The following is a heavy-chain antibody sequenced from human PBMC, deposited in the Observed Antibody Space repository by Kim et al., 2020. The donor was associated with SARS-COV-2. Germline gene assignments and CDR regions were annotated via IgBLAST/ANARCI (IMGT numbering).Heavy chain of an antibody. D-gene: IGHD5-18*01. CDR3: LCGYSYGPLHWFDP. CDR1: GGTFSSYA. CDR2: IIPIFGTA. V-gene: IGHV1-69*13. J-gene: IGHJ5*02. Sequence: SVKVSCKASGGTFSSYAISWVRQAPGQGLEWMGGIIPIFGTANYAQKFQGRVTITADESTSTAYMELSSLRSEDTAVYYCLCGYSYGPLHWFDPWGQGTLVTVSS.